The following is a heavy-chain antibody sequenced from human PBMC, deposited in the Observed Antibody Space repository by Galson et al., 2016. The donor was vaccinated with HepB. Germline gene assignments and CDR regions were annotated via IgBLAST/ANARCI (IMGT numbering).Heavy chain of an antibody. CDR1: GFTFGNYW. D-gene: IGHD3-10*01. CDR2: ISPDGSST. V-gene: IGHV3-74*01. Sequence: SLRLSCAASGFTFGNYWMHWVRQAPGKGPVWVSRISPDGSSTSYADSVKGRFTISRDNAKNTLYLQMSSLRAEDTAVYYCARAFQFGSVSNGYWGQGTLVTVSS. J-gene: IGHJ4*02. CDR3: ARAFQFGSVSNGY.